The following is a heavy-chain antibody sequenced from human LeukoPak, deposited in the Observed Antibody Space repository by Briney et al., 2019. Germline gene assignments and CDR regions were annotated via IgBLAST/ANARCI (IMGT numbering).Heavy chain of an antibody. J-gene: IGHJ4*02. CDR2: IYHSGNT. D-gene: IGHD6-13*01. CDR3: ARGTAAAGNFEY. Sequence: SETLSLTCAVSGGSISSSNWWSWVRQPPGKGLEWMGEIYHSGNTNYNSSLKGRITMSVDKSKNQLSLKLSSVTAADTAVYYCARGTAAAGNFEYWGQGTLVTVSP. CDR1: GGSISSSNW. V-gene: IGHV4-4*02.